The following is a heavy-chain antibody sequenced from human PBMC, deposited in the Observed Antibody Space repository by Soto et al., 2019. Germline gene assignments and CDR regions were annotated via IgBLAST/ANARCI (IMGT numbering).Heavy chain of an antibody. Sequence: QVQLVQSGAEVKKPGSSVKVSCKASGGTFSSYAISWVRQAPGQGLEWMGGIIPIFGTANYAQKFQGRVTITADESTSTAYMELSSLRSEDTAVYYCARDSEDYYDSSGYSVQHWGQGTLVTVSS. CDR2: IIPIFGTA. J-gene: IGHJ1*01. V-gene: IGHV1-69*01. CDR1: GGTFSSYA. D-gene: IGHD3-22*01. CDR3: ARDSEDYYDSSGYSVQH.